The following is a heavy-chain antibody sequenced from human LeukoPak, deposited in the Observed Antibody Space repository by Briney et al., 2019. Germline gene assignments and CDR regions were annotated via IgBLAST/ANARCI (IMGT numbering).Heavy chain of an antibody. V-gene: IGHV3-23*01. D-gene: IGHD6-13*01. J-gene: IGHJ4*02. CDR1: GFTFGTSA. CDR2: FGRSGSDT. Sequence: GGSLRLSCAASGFTFGTSAMSWVRQAPGKGPEWVSTFGRSGSDTYYSDSVKGRFTIFRDNSKNTLYLQMNSLRDEDTAVYYCAKGSLGSWYFFDYWGQGTLVTVSS. CDR3: AKGSLGSWYFFDY.